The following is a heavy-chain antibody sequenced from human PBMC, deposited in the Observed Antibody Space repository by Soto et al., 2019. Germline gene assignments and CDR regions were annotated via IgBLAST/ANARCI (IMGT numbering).Heavy chain of an antibody. CDR1: GFTFSTSY. CDR2: IYSGGST. J-gene: IGHJ6*02. V-gene: IGHV3-66*04. CDR3: ARLLPESQMGRGPPAGMDV. Sequence: EVQLVESGGGLVQPGASLRLSCAASGFTFSTSYMSWVRQAPGKGPEWVSFIYSGGSTYYIDSVKGRFTMSRDNSKNTVDLQMNDLRAEDTAIYYCARLLPESQMGRGPPAGMDVWGQGTTVTVSS. D-gene: IGHD3-10*01.